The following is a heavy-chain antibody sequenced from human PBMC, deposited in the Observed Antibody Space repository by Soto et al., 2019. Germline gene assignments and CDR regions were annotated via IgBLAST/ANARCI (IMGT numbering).Heavy chain of an antibody. CDR2: VRGGGGGT. CDR1: GFTFCTFA. D-gene: IGHD2-8*01. Sequence: SLRLSCAASGFTFCTFAMSWVRQAPGRGLEWVSAVRGGGGGTYYADSVKGRFTISRDNSESTLYLQMSSLRAEDTAVYYCAKEFCTSSVCYTGLFASWGQGTLVTVSS. CDR3: AKEFCTSSVCYTGLFAS. J-gene: IGHJ4*02. V-gene: IGHV3-23*01.